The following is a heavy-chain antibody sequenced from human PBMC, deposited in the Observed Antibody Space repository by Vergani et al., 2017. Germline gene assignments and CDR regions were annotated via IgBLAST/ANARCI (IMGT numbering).Heavy chain of an antibody. D-gene: IGHD1-26*01. Sequence: EVQLVQSGAEVKKPGESLKISCKGSGYIFTSYWIGWVRQMPGKGLEWMGIIYPGDSDTRYSPSFQGQVTISRDNAKNSLYLQMNSLRAEDTAIYYCAKGRGNYATLVDYWGQGTLVTVSS. V-gene: IGHV5-51*03. CDR1: GYIFTSYW. CDR2: IYPGDSDT. J-gene: IGHJ4*02. CDR3: AKGRGNYATLVDY.